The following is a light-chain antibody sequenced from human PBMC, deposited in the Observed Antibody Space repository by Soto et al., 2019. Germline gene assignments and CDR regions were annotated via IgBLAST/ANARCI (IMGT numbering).Light chain of an antibody. CDR1: QSISSW. CDR3: QQYNSYSEM. V-gene: IGKV1-5*01. Sequence: DIQMTQSPSTLSASVGARVTITCRASQSISSWLAWYQQKPGKAPKLLIYDASSLESGVPSRFSGSGSGTEFTLTISSLQPDDFATYYCQQYNSYSEMFGQGTKV. J-gene: IGKJ1*01. CDR2: DAS.